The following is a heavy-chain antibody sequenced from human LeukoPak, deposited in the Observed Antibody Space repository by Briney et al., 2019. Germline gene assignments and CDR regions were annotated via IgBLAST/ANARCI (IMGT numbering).Heavy chain of an antibody. J-gene: IGHJ4*02. Sequence: GGSLRLSCAASGFTVSSNYMSWVRQAPGKGLEWVSVIYSGGSTYYADSVKGRFAISRDNSKNTLYLQMNSLRAEDTAVYYCASHLSFYLLVYWGQGTLVTVSS. CDR2: IYSGGST. CDR1: GFTVSSNY. V-gene: IGHV3-53*01. CDR3: ASHLSFYLLVY. D-gene: IGHD3-16*02.